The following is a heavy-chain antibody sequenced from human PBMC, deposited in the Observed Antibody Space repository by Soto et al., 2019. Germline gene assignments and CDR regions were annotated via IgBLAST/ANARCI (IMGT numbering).Heavy chain of an antibody. J-gene: IGHJ4*02. V-gene: IGHV3-21*01. CDR2: ISSSSSYI. CDR3: ARDLVPKYSSGWYPLEY. D-gene: IGHD6-19*01. Sequence: GGSLRLSCAASVFTFSSYSMNWVRQPPGKGLERVSSISSSSSYIYYADSVKGRFTISRDNAKNSLYLQMNSLRAEHTTVYYCARDLVPKYSSGWYPLEYWGQGTMLTLSS. CDR1: VFTFSSYS.